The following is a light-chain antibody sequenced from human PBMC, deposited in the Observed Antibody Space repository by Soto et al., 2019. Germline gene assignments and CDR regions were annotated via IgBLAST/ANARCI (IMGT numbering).Light chain of an antibody. V-gene: IGKV1-33*01. CDR2: DAS. CDR3: QQSDSLPIT. J-gene: IGKJ5*01. CDR1: QDISNY. Sequence: DIQMTQSPSPLSASVGERVTITCRASQDISNYLNWYQQRPGKAPKLLIYDASNLERGVPSRFSGTRSGTHFTFAITSLQPEDVATYYCQQSDSLPITFGQGTRLEI.